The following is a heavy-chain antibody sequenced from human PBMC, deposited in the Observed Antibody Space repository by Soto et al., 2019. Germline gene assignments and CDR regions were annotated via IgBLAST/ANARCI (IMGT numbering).Heavy chain of an antibody. J-gene: IGHJ6*02. CDR3: AHSRCGGDCLQSYSSHYYYGMDV. D-gene: IGHD2-21*02. Sequence: QITLKESGPTLVRPTQTLTLTCTFSGFSLSTSGVGVGWIRQPPGKALEWLALIYWDDDKRYSPSLKSRLTITKDPPKNQVVLTMTNMDPVDTATYYCAHSRCGGDCLQSYSSHYYYGMDVWGQGTTVTVSS. CDR2: IYWDDDK. CDR1: GFSLSTSGVG. V-gene: IGHV2-5*02.